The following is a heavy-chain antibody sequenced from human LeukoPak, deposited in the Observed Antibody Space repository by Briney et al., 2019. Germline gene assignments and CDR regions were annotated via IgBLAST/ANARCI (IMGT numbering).Heavy chain of an antibody. V-gene: IGHV3-21*01. CDR3: ARGRGLRYFDWFNY. CDR1: GFTFSSYS. J-gene: IGHJ5*01. CDR2: ISSSSSYI. D-gene: IGHD3-9*01. Sequence: GGSLRLSCAASGFTFSSYSMNWVRQAPGKGLEWVSSISSSSSYIYYAGSVKGRFTISRDNAKNSLYLQMNSLRAEDTAVYYCARGRGLRYFDWFNYWGQGTLVTVSS.